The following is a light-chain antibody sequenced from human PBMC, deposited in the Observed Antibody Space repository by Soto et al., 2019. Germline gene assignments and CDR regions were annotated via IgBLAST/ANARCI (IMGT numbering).Light chain of an antibody. Sequence: IVLTHSPGTLSFSPWSRSILYFSSSQSVISTYLAWYQQKPGQAPRLLIYGASTRATGIPARFSGSGSGTDFTLTISSLQSEDFAVYYCQQYNNWPWTFGQGTKVDIK. CDR3: QQYNNWPWT. J-gene: IGKJ1*01. CDR1: QSVISTY. V-gene: IGKV3-15*01. CDR2: GAS.